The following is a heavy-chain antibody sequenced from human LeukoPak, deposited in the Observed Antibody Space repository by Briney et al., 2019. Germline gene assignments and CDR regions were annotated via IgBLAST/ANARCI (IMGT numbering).Heavy chain of an antibody. D-gene: IGHD3-22*01. CDR2: LVYDERS. V-gene: IGHV3-33*05. J-gene: IGHJ4*02. CDR1: GFPFSSYG. CDR3: ARGDLYYDSSGYY. Sequence: GRTLRLSCAASGFPFSSYGMHWVRQAPGKGLEWVARLVYDERSDYANSVKGRFSIPRDNSKNTLFLDMSDLRVEDTAVYYCARGDLYYDSSGYYWGQGTLVTVSS.